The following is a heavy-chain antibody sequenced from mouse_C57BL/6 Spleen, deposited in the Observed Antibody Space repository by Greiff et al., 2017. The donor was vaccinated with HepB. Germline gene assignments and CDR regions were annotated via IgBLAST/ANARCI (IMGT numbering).Heavy chain of an antibody. J-gene: IGHJ2*01. V-gene: IGHV2-2*01. D-gene: IGHD1-1*01. CDR1: GFSLTSYG. CDR3: ASLYGSSPYYFDY. Sequence: QVQLKESGPGLVQPSQRLSITCTVSGFSLTSYGVHWVRQSPGKGLEWLGVIWSGGSTDYNAAFISRLSISKDNSKSQVFFKMNSLQADDTAIYYCASLYGSSPYYFDYWGQGTTLTVSS. CDR2: IWSGGST.